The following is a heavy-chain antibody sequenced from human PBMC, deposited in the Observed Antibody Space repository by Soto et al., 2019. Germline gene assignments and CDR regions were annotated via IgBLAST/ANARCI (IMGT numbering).Heavy chain of an antibody. V-gene: IGHV3-48*01. CDR1: GFTFSTYS. CDR2: IGITSRTI. D-gene: IGHD6-19*01. Sequence: EVQLVESGGDLVQPGGSLRLSCAASGFTFSTYSMNWVRQAPGKGLEWVSYIGITSRTIYHADSVKGRFTISRDNAKNSLYLQMNSLRAEDTAVYYCALGLVGSIYDFDYWGQGTLVTVSS. J-gene: IGHJ4*02. CDR3: ALGLVGSIYDFDY.